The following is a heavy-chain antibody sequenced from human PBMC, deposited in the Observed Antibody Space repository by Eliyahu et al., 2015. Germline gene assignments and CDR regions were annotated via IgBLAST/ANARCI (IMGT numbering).Heavy chain of an antibody. CDR2: ISSSSSYT. CDR3: ASAVGVLRFLEWHYWYFDL. V-gene: IGHV3-11*06. D-gene: IGHD3-3*01. CDR1: GFTFSDYX. Sequence: QVQLVESGGGLVKPGGSLRLSCAASGFTFSDYXXXWIRQAPGKGLEWVSYISSSSSYTNYADSVKGRFTISRDNAKNSLYLQMNSLRAEDTAVYYCASAVGVLRFLEWHYWYFDLWGRGTLVTVSS. J-gene: IGHJ2*01.